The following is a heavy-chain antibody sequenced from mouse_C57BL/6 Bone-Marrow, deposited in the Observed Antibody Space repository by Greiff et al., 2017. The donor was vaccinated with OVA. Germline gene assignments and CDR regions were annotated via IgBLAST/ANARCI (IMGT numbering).Heavy chain of an antibody. Sequence: DVKLVESEGGLVQPGSSMKLSCTASGFTFSDYYMAWVRQVPEKGLEWVANINYDGSSTYYLDSLKSRFIISRDNAKNILYLQMSSLKSEDTATYYCARDRGYGNPWYFDHWGQGTTLTVSS. V-gene: IGHV5-16*01. CDR3: ARDRGYGNPWYFDH. J-gene: IGHJ2*01. CDR1: GFTFSDYY. D-gene: IGHD2-1*01. CDR2: INYDGSST.